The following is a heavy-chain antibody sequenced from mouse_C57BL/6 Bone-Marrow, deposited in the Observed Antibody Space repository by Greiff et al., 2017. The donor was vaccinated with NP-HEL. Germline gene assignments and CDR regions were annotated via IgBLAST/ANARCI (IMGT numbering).Heavy chain of an antibody. CDR2: INPYNGDT. V-gene: IGHV1-20*01. Sequence: EVMLVESGPELVKPGDSVKISCKASGYSFTGYFMNWVMQSHGKSLEWIGRINPYNGDTFYNQKFKGKATLTVDKSSSTAHMELRSLTSEDSAVYYCARSHFSDYAMDYWGQGTSVTVSS. J-gene: IGHJ4*01. CDR3: ARSHFSDYAMDY. CDR1: GYSFTGYF.